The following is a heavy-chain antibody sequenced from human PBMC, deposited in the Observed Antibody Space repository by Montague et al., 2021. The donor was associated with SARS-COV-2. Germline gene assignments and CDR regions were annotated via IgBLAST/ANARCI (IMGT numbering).Heavy chain of an antibody. Sequence: SLRLSCAASGFTFSSYAMSWARQAPGKGLEWVSVIDDNTYYADSVKGRFTISRDNAKNSLYLQMNSLRAEDTAVYYCARDGRFGELDYWGQGTLVTVST. J-gene: IGHJ4*02. D-gene: IGHD3-10*01. V-gene: IGHV3-23*01. CDR1: GFTFSSYA. CDR2: IDDNT. CDR3: ARDGRFGELDY.